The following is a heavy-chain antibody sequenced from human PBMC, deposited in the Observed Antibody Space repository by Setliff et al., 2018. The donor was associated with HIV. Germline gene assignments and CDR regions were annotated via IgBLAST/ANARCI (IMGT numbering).Heavy chain of an antibody. CDR1: GGSFSGYY. D-gene: IGHD3-3*01. CDR2: INRSGST. Sequence: SETLSLTCAVYGGSFSGYYWSWIRQPPGKGLEWIGEINRSGSTNYNPSLKSRVTISVDTSKNQFSLKLSSVTAADTAVYYCARGRFKRWLNTVDCWGQGTLVTVSS. J-gene: IGHJ4*02. CDR3: ARGRFKRWLNTVDC. V-gene: IGHV4-34*01.